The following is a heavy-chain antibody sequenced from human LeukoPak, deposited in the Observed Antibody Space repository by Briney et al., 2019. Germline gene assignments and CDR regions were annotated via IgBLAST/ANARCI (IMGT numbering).Heavy chain of an antibody. CDR3: AKDTVATIHNNWFDP. CDR2: ISYDGSNK. CDR1: GFTFSSYG. Sequence: PGGSLRLSCAASGFTFSSYGMHWVRQAPGKGLEWVAVISYDGSNKYYADSVKGRFTISRDNSKNTLYLQMNSPRAEDTAVYYCAKDTVATIHNNWFDPWGQGTLVTVSS. V-gene: IGHV3-30*18. D-gene: IGHD5-12*01. J-gene: IGHJ5*02.